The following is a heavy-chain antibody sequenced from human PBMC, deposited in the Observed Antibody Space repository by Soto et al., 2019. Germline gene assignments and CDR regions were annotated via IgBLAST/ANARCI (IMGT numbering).Heavy chain of an antibody. Sequence: SETLSLTCTVSGGSVSSGSYYWSWIRQPPGKGLEWIGYIFSSGTTYYNPSLKSRLTMSLDTSQNQFSLKLNSVTAADTAVYFCARVPSPFDFYYAMDVWGQGTTVTVSS. CDR1: GGSVSSGSYY. CDR2: IFSSGTT. V-gene: IGHV4-61*01. J-gene: IGHJ6*02. CDR3: ARVPSPFDFYYAMDV. D-gene: IGHD3-16*01.